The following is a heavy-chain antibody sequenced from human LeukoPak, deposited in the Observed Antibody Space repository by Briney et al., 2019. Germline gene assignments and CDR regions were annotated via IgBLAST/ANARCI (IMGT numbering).Heavy chain of an antibody. V-gene: IGHV1-2*02. CDR1: GYTFTGYY. CDR2: INPNSGGT. Sequence: SVKVSCKASGYTFTGYYMHWVRQAPGQGLEWMGWINPNSGGTNYAQKFQGRVTMTRDTSISTAYMELSRLRSDDTAVYYCARELLPAASYYMDVWGKGTTVTVSS. CDR3: ARELLPAASYYMDV. J-gene: IGHJ6*03. D-gene: IGHD2-2*01.